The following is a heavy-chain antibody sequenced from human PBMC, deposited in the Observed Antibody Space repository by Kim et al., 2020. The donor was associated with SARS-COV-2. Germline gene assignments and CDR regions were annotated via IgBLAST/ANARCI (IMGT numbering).Heavy chain of an antibody. CDR3: AKDSPKSIVGAPGGY. Sequence: GSLRLSCAASGFTFSSYAMSWVRQAPGKGLEWVSAISGSGGSTYYADSVKGRFTISRDNSKNTRYLQMNSLRAEDTAVYYCAKDSPKSIVGAPGGYWGQGTLVTVSS. D-gene: IGHD1-26*01. CDR2: ISGSGGST. J-gene: IGHJ4*02. CDR1: GFTFSSYA. V-gene: IGHV3-23*01.